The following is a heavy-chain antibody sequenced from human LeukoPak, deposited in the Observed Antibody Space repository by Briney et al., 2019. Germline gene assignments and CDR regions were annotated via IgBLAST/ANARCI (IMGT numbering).Heavy chain of an antibody. CDR2: INPNSGGT. J-gene: IGHJ5*02. D-gene: IGHD6-19*01. CDR3: ARDGHSSGYDWFDP. CDR1: GYTFTGYY. Sequence: GASVKVSCKASGYTFTGYYMHWVRQAPGQGLEWMGWINPNSGGTNYAQKFQGWVTMTRDTSISTAYMELSRLRSDDTAVYYCARDGHSSGYDWFDPWGQGTLVTVSS. V-gene: IGHV1-2*04.